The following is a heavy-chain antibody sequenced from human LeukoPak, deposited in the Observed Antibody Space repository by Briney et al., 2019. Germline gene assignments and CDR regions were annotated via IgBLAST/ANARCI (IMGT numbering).Heavy chain of an antibody. V-gene: IGHV1-2*06. CDR1: GYTFTGYY. CDR3: AREPRFERPGPDSSGYYWADSGDY. Sequence: ASVKVSCKASGYTFTGYYMHWVRQAPGQGLEWMGRINPNSGGTNYAQKFQGRVTMTRDTSISTAYMELSRLRSDDTAVYYYAREPRFERPGPDSSGYYWADSGDYWGQRTLVTVSS. J-gene: IGHJ4*02. D-gene: IGHD3-22*01. CDR2: INPNSGGT.